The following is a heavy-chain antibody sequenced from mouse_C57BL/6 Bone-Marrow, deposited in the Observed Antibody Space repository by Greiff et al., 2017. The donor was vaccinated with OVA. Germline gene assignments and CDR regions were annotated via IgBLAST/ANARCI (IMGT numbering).Heavy chain of an antibody. CDR2: ISYSGST. D-gene: IGHD1-3*01. Sequence: EVKLVESGPGMVKPSQSLSLTCTVTGYSITSGYDWHWIRHFPGNKLEWMGYISYSGSTNYNPSLKSRISITHDTSKNHFFLKLNSVTTEDTATYYCARAIKAFYFDYWGQGTTLTVSS. CDR3: ARAIKAFYFDY. V-gene: IGHV3-1*01. J-gene: IGHJ2*01. CDR1: GYSITSGYD.